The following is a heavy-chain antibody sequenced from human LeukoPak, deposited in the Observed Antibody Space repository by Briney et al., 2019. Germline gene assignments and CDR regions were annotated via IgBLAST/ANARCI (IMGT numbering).Heavy chain of an antibody. Sequence: GGSLRLSCAASGFTFSSYAMHWVRQAPGKGLEWVAVISYDGSDKYYADSVKGRFTISRDNAKNSLYLQMNSLRAEDTAVYYCARGGDSSGWTIDYWGQGTLVTVSP. V-gene: IGHV3-30-3*01. CDR1: GFTFSSYA. J-gene: IGHJ4*02. D-gene: IGHD6-19*01. CDR3: ARGGDSSGWTIDY. CDR2: ISYDGSDK.